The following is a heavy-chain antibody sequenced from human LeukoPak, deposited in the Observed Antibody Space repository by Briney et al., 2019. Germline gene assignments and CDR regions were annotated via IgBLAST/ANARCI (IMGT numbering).Heavy chain of an antibody. CDR2: INPNSGGT. CDR3: VVAAGTRFRFHY. J-gene: IGHJ4*02. Sequence: SVTVSCKASGYTFTGYYMHWVRQAPGQGREWMGWINPNSGGTNYAQKFQGRVTITRDTSISTAYMELSRLRSDDTAVYYCVVAAGTRFRFHYWGQGTLVTVSS. V-gene: IGHV1-2*02. CDR1: GYTFTGYY. D-gene: IGHD6-13*01.